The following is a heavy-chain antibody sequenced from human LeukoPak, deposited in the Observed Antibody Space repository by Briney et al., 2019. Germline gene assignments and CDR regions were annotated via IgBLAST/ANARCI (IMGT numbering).Heavy chain of an antibody. Sequence: ASVKVSCKASGYTFTSYDINWVRQATGQGLEWMGWMNPNSGNTGYAQKFQGRVTMTRDMSTSTVYMELSSLRSEDTAVYYCARDNYYDSSGSDDYWGQGTLVTVSS. V-gene: IGHV1-8*01. D-gene: IGHD3-22*01. CDR2: MNPNSGNT. J-gene: IGHJ4*02. CDR3: ARDNYYDSSGSDDY. CDR1: GYTFTSYD.